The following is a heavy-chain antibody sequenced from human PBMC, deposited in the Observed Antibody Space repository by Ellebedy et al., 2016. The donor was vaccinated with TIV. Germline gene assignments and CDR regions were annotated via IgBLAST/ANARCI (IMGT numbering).Heavy chain of an antibody. CDR2: IQSSGIT. V-gene: IGHV4-39*01. CDR1: GDSISSTDYH. J-gene: IGHJ4*02. D-gene: IGHD1-1*01. CDR3: ARRVVHPDYLDS. Sequence: PSETLSLTCTVSGDSISSTDYHWAWIRQSPGKGLEWMGYIQSSGITYHNPSLKSRVAMSVDPSKNKFSLDVRSVTASDTAVYYCARRVVHPDYLDSWGQGIQVTVSS.